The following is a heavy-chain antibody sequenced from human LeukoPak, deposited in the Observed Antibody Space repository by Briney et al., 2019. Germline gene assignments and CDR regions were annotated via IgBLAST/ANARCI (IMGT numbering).Heavy chain of an antibody. Sequence: SETLSLTCTVSGGSISSYYWSWIRQPPGKGLEWIGYIYYSGSTNYNPSLKSRVTISVDTSKNQFSLKLSSVTAADTAVYYCATSRTATMPYYFDYWGQGTLVTVSS. CDR1: GGSISSYY. D-gene: IGHD2-2*01. V-gene: IGHV4-59*01. J-gene: IGHJ4*02. CDR2: IYYSGST. CDR3: ATSRTATMPYYFDY.